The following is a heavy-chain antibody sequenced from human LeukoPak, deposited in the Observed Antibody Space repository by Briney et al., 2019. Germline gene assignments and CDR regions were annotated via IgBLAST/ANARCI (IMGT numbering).Heavy chain of an antibody. Sequence: GGSLRLSFAASGFTFTNYAMNWVRQAPEKGLEWVSTIHGGGDVTYYADSVKGRFTISRDNSRNTLYLQMNSLRAEDTAVYYCAKALSSSFYYFDLGGRGTLVTVSS. CDR3: AKALSSSFYYFDL. CDR2: IHGGGDVT. J-gene: IGHJ2*01. V-gene: IGHV3-23*01. CDR1: GFTFTNYA. D-gene: IGHD3-16*02.